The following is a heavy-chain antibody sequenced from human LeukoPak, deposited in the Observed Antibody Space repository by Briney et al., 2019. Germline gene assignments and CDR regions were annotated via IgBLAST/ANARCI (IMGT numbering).Heavy chain of an antibody. J-gene: IGHJ4*02. CDR1: GFTFSSYG. CDR2: IWYDGSNK. V-gene: IGHV3-33*01. CDR3: ARDRSFNGRYGGNSYYFDY. Sequence: GGSLRLSCAASGFTFSSYGMHWVRQAPGKGLEWVAVIWYDGSNKYYADSVKGRFTISRDNSKNTLYLQMNSLRAEDTAVYYCARDRSFNGRYGGNSYYFDYWGQGTLVTVSS. D-gene: IGHD4-23*01.